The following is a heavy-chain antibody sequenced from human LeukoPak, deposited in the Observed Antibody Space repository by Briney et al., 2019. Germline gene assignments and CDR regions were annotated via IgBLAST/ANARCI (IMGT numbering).Heavy chain of an antibody. CDR1: GGSFSDYY. V-gene: IGHV4-34*01. CDR3: ARGRGGSGSYYGNWFDP. J-gene: IGHJ5*02. CDR2: INHSGCT. D-gene: IGHD3-10*01. Sequence: SETLSLTCAVYGGSFSDYYWSWIRQPPGKGLEWIGEINHSGCTNYNPSLKSRVTISVDTSKNQFSLKLSSVTAADTAVYYCARGRGGSGSYYGNWFDPWGQGTLVTVSS.